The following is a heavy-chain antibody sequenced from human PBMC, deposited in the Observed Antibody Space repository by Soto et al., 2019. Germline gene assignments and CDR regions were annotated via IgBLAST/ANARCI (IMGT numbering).Heavy chain of an antibody. CDR2: IGTAGDT. V-gene: IGHV3-13*01. D-gene: IGHD2-8*02. CDR1: GFTFSSYD. CDR3: ACPYSTGTGSSAAAFDF. J-gene: IGHJ3*01. Sequence: GGSLRLSCAASGFTFSSYDMHWVRQATGKGLEWVSAIGTAGDTYYPGSVKGRFTISRENAKNSLYLQMNSLRAGDTAVYYCACPYSTGTGSSAAAFDFWGKGKMVTASS.